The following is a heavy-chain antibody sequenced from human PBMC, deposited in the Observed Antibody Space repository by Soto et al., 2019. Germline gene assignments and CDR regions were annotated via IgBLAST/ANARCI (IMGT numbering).Heavy chain of an antibody. J-gene: IGHJ6*02. CDR1: GGTFSNYA. CDR2: IVPIFGTT. D-gene: IGHD6-19*01. Sequence: QVQLVQSGAEVKKPGSSVKVSCKVSGGTFSNYAIDWVRLAPGHGLEWMGGIVPIFGTTYYTQKFQGRATTIADDSTTTSYLEMSSLRSEDTAIYYCARVEAVAGLYNYPGFDVWGQGTAVTVSS. V-gene: IGHV1-69*12. CDR3: ARVEAVAGLYNYPGFDV.